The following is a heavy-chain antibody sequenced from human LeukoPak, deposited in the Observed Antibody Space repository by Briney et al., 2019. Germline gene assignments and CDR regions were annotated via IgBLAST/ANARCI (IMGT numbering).Heavy chain of an antibody. J-gene: IGHJ3*02. Sequence: GGSLRLSCAASGFTFSSYTMNWVRQAPGKGLEWVSSISSGGTYKYYADSVKGRFTISRDNAQNSLYLQMNSLRAEDSSVYYCARPTTVTTISADAFDIWGQGTMVTVSS. CDR1: GFTFSSYT. CDR3: ARPTTVTTISADAFDI. V-gene: IGHV3-21*01. CDR2: ISSGGTYK. D-gene: IGHD4-17*01.